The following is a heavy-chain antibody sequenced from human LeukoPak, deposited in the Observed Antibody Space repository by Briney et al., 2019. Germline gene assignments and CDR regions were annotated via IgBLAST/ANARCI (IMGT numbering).Heavy chain of an antibody. CDR2: ISGSGGST. D-gene: IGHD5-18*01. CDR1: GFTFSSYA. Sequence: PGRSLRLSCAASGFTFSSYAMSWVRQAPGKGLEWVSAISGSGGSTYYADSVKGRFTISRDNSKNTLYLQMNSLRAEDTAVYYCAKESVDTAMVDGGFDYWGQGTLVTVSS. V-gene: IGHV3-23*01. CDR3: AKESVDTAMVDGGFDY. J-gene: IGHJ4*02.